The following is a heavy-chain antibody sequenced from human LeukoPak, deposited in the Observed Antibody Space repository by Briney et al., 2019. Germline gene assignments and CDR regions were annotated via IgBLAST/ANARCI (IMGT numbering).Heavy chain of an antibody. CDR1: GFTFSDYY. CDR2: ISSSGSTI. J-gene: IGHJ4*02. Sequence: KAGGSLRLSCAASGFTFSDYYMSWIRQAPGKGLEWVSYISSSGSTIYYADSVKGRFTISRDNAKNSLYLQMNSLRAEDTAVYYCARVAGGGYYDSSGTVDYWGQGTLVTVSS. CDR3: ARVAGGGYYDSSGTVDY. D-gene: IGHD3-22*01. V-gene: IGHV3-11*04.